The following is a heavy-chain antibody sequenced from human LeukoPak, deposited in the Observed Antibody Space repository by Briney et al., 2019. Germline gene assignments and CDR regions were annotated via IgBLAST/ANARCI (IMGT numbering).Heavy chain of an antibody. D-gene: IGHD3-22*01. V-gene: IGHV4-34*01. J-gene: IGHJ4*02. CDR2: INHSGST. CDR3: ARGGYYGSSGYYDY. CDR1: GGSFSGYY. Sequence: SETLSLTCAVYGGSFSGYYWSWIRQPPGKGLEWIGEINHSGSTNYNPSLKSRVTISVDTSKNQFSLKLSSVTAADTAVYYCARGGYYGSSGYYDYWGQGTLVTVSS.